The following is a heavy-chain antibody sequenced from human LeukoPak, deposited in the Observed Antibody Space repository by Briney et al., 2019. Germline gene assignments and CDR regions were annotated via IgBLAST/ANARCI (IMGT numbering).Heavy chain of an antibody. Sequence: SETLSLTCAVYGGSSSGYYWSWIRQPPGKGLEWIGEINHSGSTNYNPSLKSRVTISVDTSKNQFSLKLSSVTAADTAVYYCARLQDRKWLLYQYFDYWGQGTLVTVSS. D-gene: IGHD3-3*01. CDR2: INHSGST. CDR1: GGSSSGYY. J-gene: IGHJ4*02. V-gene: IGHV4-34*01. CDR3: ARLQDRKWLLYQYFDY.